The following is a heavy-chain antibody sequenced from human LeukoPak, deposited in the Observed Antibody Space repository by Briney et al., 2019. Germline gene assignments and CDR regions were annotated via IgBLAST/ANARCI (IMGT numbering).Heavy chain of an antibody. CDR1: GGSFSGYY. D-gene: IGHD6-19*01. CDR3: ARGGWSLRFDN. CDR2: INHSGST. J-gene: IGHJ4*02. Sequence: PSETLSLTCAVYGGSFSGYYWSWIRQPPGKGLEWIGEINHSGSTNYNPSLKSRVTISVDTPKNQSPLKLSSVTAADTAVYYCARGGWSLRFDNWGQGTLVTVSS. V-gene: IGHV4-34*01.